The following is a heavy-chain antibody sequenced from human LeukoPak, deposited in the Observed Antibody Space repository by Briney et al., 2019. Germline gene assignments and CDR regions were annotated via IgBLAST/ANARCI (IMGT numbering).Heavy chain of an antibody. J-gene: IGHJ4*02. D-gene: IGHD6-13*01. CDR2: IYHSGST. CDR3: ARVAAAGTNYFDY. Sequence: SETLSLTCTVSGGSISSGGYYWGWIRQPPGKGLEWIGYIYHSGSTYYNPSLKSRVTISVDRSKNQFSLKLSSVTAADTAVYYCARVAAAGTNYFDYWGQGTLVTVSS. V-gene: IGHV4-30-2*01. CDR1: GGSISSGGYY.